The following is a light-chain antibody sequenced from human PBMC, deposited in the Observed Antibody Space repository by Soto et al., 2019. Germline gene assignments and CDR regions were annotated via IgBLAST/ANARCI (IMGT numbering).Light chain of an antibody. CDR3: SSYAGSNIVV. V-gene: IGLV2-8*01. Sequence: QSGLTQPPSASGSPGQSVTISCTGTSSDVGGYNFVSWYQQHPGKAPNLMIYEVSERPSGVPDRFSGSKSGNTASLTVSGLQAEDEADYYCSSYAGSNIVVFGGGTKLTVL. CDR2: EVS. J-gene: IGLJ2*01. CDR1: SSDVGGYNF.